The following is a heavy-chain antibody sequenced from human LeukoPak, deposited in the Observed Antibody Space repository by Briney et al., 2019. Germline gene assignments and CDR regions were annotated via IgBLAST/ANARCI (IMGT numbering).Heavy chain of an antibody. Sequence: SETLSLTCTVSGGSISSSSYYWGWIRQPPGKGLEWIGSIYYGGSTYYNPSLKSRVTISVDTSKNQFSLKLSSVTAADTAVYYCARHSDPLGYDFWSGHGANWFDPWGQGTLVTVSS. CDR3: ARHSDPLGYDFWSGHGANWFDP. CDR1: GGSISSSSYY. V-gene: IGHV4-39*01. CDR2: IYYGGST. J-gene: IGHJ5*02. D-gene: IGHD3-3*01.